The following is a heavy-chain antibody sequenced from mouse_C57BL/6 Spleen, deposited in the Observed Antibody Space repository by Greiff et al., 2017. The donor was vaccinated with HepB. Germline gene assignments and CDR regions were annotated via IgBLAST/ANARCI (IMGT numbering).Heavy chain of an antibody. CDR2: IDPEDGDT. V-gene: IGHV14-1*01. Sequence: VHVKQSGAELVRPGASVKLSCTASGFNIKDYYMHWVKQRPEQGLEWIGRIDPEDGDTEYAPKFQGKATMTADTSSNTAYLQLSSLTSEDTAVYYCTEYYYGSSSFDYWGQGTTLTVSS. D-gene: IGHD1-1*01. CDR1: GFNIKDYY. CDR3: TEYYYGSSSFDY. J-gene: IGHJ2*01.